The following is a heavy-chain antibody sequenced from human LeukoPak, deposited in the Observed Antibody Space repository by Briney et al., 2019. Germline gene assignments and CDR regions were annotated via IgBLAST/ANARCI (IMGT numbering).Heavy chain of an antibody. V-gene: IGHV3-21*01. Sequence: EGSLRLSCAASGFTFSSYSMNWVRQAPGKGLEWVSSISSSSSYIYYADSVKGRFTISRDNTKNSLYLQMNSLRAEDTAVYYCARDLYSYYMDVWGKGATVTVSS. J-gene: IGHJ6*03. D-gene: IGHD2-21*01. CDR3: ARDLYSYYMDV. CDR2: ISSSSSYI. CDR1: GFTFSSYS.